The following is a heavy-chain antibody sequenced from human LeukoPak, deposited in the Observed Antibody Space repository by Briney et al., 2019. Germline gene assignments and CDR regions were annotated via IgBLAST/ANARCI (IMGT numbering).Heavy chain of an antibody. V-gene: IGHV4-34*01. CDR2: IYHSGST. Sequence: SETLSLTCAVYGGSFSGYYWSWIRQPPGKGLEWIGYIYHSGSTYYNPSLKSRVTISVDRSKNQFSLKLSSVTAADTAVYYCARSGDYYPGGAFDIWGQGTMVTVSS. J-gene: IGHJ3*02. CDR1: GGSFSGYY. CDR3: ARSGDYYPGGAFDI. D-gene: IGHD4-17*01.